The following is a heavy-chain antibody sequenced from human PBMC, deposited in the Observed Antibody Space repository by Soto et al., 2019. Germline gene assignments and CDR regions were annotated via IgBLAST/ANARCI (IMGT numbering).Heavy chain of an antibody. V-gene: IGHV3-23*01. CDR2: IRGTGGET. J-gene: IGHJ4*02. CDR1: GFTFRNFV. CDR3: ADDRGWGVVSPSHDY. Sequence: EVQLLESGGGIVQPGGSLRVSCVASGFTFRNFVMSWVRQAPGKGLEWVSAIRGTGGETFYADSVKGRFTISRDNSKNTLYLPMNSQRDEDTARYCCADDRGWGVVSPSHDYWGQGTLVTVSS. D-gene: IGHD6-6*01.